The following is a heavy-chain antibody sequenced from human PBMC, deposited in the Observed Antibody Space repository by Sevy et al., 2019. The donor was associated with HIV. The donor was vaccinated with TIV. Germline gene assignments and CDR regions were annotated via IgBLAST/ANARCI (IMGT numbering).Heavy chain of an antibody. CDR1: GFTFSRSS. D-gene: IGHD3-22*01. V-gene: IGHV3-21*01. CDR3: ARDKREAYFDGSTSSDAFDI. Sequence: VGSLRLSCAGSGFTFSRSSMNWVRQAPGKGLEWVSSISSSSNYIYYADSVKGRFTISRDNAKNSLLLLMNSLRAEDTAVYYCARDKREAYFDGSTSSDAFDIWGQGTLVTVSS. CDR2: ISSSSNYI. J-gene: IGHJ3*02.